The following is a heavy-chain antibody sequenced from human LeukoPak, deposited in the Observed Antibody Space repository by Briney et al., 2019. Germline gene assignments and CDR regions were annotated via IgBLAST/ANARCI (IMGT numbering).Heavy chain of an antibody. CDR1: GFTFSNYG. J-gene: IGHJ4*02. D-gene: IGHD4/OR15-4a*01. Sequence: QPGGSLRVSCAASGFTFSNYGMHWVRQAPGKGLEWVAVIWYDGSTKYYADSVKGRFTISRDNSKNTLYLQMNSLRVEDTAVYYCARGSSANSLDYWGQGTLVTVSS. CDR2: IWYDGSTK. V-gene: IGHV3-33*01. CDR3: ARGSSANSLDY.